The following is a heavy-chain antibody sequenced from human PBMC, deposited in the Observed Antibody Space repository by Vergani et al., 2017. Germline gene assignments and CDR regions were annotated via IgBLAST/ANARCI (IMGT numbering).Heavy chain of an antibody. CDR1: GGTFSSYA. D-gene: IGHD6-19*01. CDR2: IIPILGIA. Sequence: QVQLVQSGAEVKKPGASVKVSCKASGGTFSSYAISWVRQAPGQGLEWMGRIIPILGIANYAQKFQGRVTITADKSTSTAYMELSSLSSEDTAVYYCARDSSGWYNNWFDPWGQGTLVTVSS. V-gene: IGHV1-69*04. CDR3: ARDSSGWYNNWFDP. J-gene: IGHJ5*02.